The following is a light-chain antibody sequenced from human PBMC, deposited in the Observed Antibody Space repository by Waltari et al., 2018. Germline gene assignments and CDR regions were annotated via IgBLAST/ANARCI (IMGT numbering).Light chain of an antibody. CDR2: WAS. Sequence: DIVVTQSPDSLAVSLGERATITCKSSQSLFQTNNKNYLAWYQQKPGQPPKLLIYWASTRDSGVPDRFSGSGSGTDFTLAISSLQPEDVAVYYCQQYYATPNTFGQGTNVEIK. V-gene: IGKV4-1*01. CDR3: QQYYATPNT. J-gene: IGKJ2*01. CDR1: QSLFQTNNKNY.